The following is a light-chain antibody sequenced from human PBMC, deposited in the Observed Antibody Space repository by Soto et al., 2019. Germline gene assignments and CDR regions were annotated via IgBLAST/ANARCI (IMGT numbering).Light chain of an antibody. V-gene: IGLV2-8*01. CDR3: TSYAGSSTCV. Sequence: QSATTQPPSASGSPGQSATISCTGTSSDVGGYNYVSWYQQYPGKAPKLMIYEVSKRPSGVPDRFSGSKSGNTASLTVSGLHAEDESDYYCTSYAGSSTCVFGGGTQLTVL. CDR1: SSDVGGYNY. J-gene: IGLJ7*01. CDR2: EVS.